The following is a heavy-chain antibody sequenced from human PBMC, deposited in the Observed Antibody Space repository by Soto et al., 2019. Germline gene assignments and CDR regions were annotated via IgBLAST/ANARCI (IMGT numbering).Heavy chain of an antibody. CDR2: ISAYNGNT. CDR3: ATDLLDYYDSSGYRIDY. CDR1: GYTFTSYG. V-gene: IGHV1-18*01. Sequence: GASVKVSCKASGYTFTSYGISWVRQAPGQGLEWMGWISAYNGNTNYAQKFQGRVTMTEDTSTDTAYMELSSLRSEDTAVYYCATDLLDYYDSSGYRIDYWGQGTLVTVSS. D-gene: IGHD3-22*01. J-gene: IGHJ4*02.